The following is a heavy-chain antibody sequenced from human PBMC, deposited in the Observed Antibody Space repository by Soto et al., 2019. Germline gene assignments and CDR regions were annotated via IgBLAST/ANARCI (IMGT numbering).Heavy chain of an antibody. CDR2: ISTRGGRT. J-gene: IGHJ4*02. Sequence: PGGSLRLSCAASGFSFSSYAMSWVRQAPPQGLEWVSSISTRGGRTSYADSVKGRFSISGDNSANAVYLDMDNLRADDTGIYYCAKEFYYDASGQYSDLYFDSWGQGALVTVSS. CDR1: GFSFSSYA. CDR3: AKEFYYDASGQYSDLYFDS. V-gene: IGHV3-23*01. D-gene: IGHD3-22*01.